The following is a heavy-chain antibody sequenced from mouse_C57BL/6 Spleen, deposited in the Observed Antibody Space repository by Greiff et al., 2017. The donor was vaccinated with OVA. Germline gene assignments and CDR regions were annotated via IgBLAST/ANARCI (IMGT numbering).Heavy chain of an antibody. CDR1: GYTFTSYW. J-gene: IGHJ2*01. CDR3: ARPYYYGSSHLDY. Sequence: QVQLQQPGAELVMPGASVKLSCKASGYTFTSYWMHWVKQRPGQGLEWIGEIDPSDSYTNYNQKFQGKSTLTVDKSSSTAYMQLSSLTSEDSAVYYCARPYYYGSSHLDYWGQGTTLTVSS. V-gene: IGHV1-69*01. CDR2: IDPSDSYT. D-gene: IGHD1-1*01.